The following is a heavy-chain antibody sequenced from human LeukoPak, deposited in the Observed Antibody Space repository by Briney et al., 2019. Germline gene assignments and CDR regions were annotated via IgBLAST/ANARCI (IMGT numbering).Heavy chain of an antibody. V-gene: IGHV4-38-2*02. CDR2: IYHSGST. Sequence: PSETLSLTCTVSGYSISSGYYWGWIRQPPGKGLEWIGSIYHSGSTYYNPSLKSRVTISVDTSKNQFSLKLSSVTAADTAVYYCARDRLGDFWSGYYMSDAFDIWGQGTMVTVSS. J-gene: IGHJ3*02. CDR1: GYSISSGYY. CDR3: ARDRLGDFWSGYYMSDAFDI. D-gene: IGHD3-3*01.